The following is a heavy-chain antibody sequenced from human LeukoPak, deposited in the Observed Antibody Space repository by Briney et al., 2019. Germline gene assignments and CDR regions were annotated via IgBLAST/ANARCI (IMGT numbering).Heavy chain of an antibody. J-gene: IGHJ4*02. CDR2: ISWNSGRI. CDR3: AKDGAWLRFDD. Sequence: GRSLRLSCAASGFTFDDYAMHWVRQAPGKGLEWVSGISWNSGRIGYADSVKGRFTISRDNAKNSLYLQMNSLRADDTALYYCAKDGAWLRFDDWGQGILVTVSS. D-gene: IGHD5-12*01. V-gene: IGHV3-9*01. CDR1: GFTFDDYA.